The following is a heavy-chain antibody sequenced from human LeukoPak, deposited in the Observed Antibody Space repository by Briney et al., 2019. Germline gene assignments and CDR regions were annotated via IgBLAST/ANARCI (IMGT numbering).Heavy chain of an antibody. CDR3: AKDRYSYAFEYFDS. V-gene: IGHV3-30*18. CDR2: ISNDGSKK. D-gene: IGHD5-18*01. Sequence: EGSLRLSCAASGFTFSSYGMHWVRQAPGKGLEWVAVISNDGSKKYSADSVKGRFTISRDNSKNTLYLQMNSLRAEDTAVYYCAKDRYSYAFEYFDSWGQGTLVTVSS. J-gene: IGHJ4*02. CDR1: GFTFSSYG.